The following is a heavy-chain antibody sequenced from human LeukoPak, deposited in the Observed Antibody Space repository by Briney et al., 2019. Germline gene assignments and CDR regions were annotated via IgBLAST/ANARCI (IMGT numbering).Heavy chain of an antibody. V-gene: IGHV4-59*01. D-gene: IGHD2-15*01. J-gene: IGHJ5*02. Sequence: SETLSLTCTVSGGSISSYYWSWIRQPPGKGLEWIGYIYYSGSTNYNPSLKSRVTISVDTSKNQFSLKLSSVTAADTAVYYCAREEDYCSGGSCYVRPDPWGQGTLVTVSS. CDR3: AREEDYCSGGSCYVRPDP. CDR1: GGSISSYY. CDR2: IYYSGST.